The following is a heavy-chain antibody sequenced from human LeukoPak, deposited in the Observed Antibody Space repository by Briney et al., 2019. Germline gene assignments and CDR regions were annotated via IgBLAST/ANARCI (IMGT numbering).Heavy chain of an antibody. CDR2: IYTSGST. J-gene: IGHJ2*01. D-gene: IGHD1-14*01. CDR1: GGSISSGSYY. CDR3: ASSPGPPWGYFDL. V-gene: IGHV4-61*02. Sequence: SQTLSLTCTVSGGSISSGSYYWSWIRQPAGKGLEWIGRIYTSGSTNYNPSLKSRVTISVDTSKNHFSLKLSSVTAADTAVYYCASSPGPPWGYFDLWGRGTLVTVSS.